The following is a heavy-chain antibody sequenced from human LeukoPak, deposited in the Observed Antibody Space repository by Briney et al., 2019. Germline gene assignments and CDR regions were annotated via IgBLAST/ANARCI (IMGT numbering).Heavy chain of an antibody. D-gene: IGHD2-21*02. CDR1: GFTFSTYA. CDR2: ISGSGGST. V-gene: IGHV3-23*01. J-gene: IGHJ4*02. Sequence: GGSLRLSCAASGFTFSTYAMSWVRQAPGKGLEWVSTISGSGGSTYYADSVKGRFTISRDSSKNTVSLQMNGLRAEDTAVYYCAKSLRYRYGDCLEDWGQGTLVTVSS. CDR3: AKSLRYRYGDCLED.